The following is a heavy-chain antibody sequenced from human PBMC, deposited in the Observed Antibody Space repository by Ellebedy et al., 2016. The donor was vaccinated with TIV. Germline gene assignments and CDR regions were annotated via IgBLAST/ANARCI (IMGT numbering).Heavy chain of an antibody. CDR1: GFTFGNCW. J-gene: IGHJ4*02. V-gene: IGHV3-7*03. D-gene: IGHD3-16*01. CDR3: ATYTASAFTY. CDR2: INPDGSQK. Sequence: GGSLRLSCVASGFTFGNCWMTWVRQAPGKGLEWVAHINPDGSQKYYVDSVEGRFTVSRDNVRDSRFLQTSSLRAEDTAVYNCATYTASAFTYWGQGTLITVSS.